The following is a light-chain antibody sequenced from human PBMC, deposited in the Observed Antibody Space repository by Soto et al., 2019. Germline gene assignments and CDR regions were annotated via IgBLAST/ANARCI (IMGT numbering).Light chain of an antibody. J-gene: IGLJ2*01. V-gene: IGLV7-46*01. CDR1: TGAVTSGHY. Sequence: QTVVTQEPSLTVSPEGTVTLTCGSSTGAVTSGHYPYWFQQKPGQAPRTLIYDTSNKHSWTPARFSGSLLGGKAALTLSGAQPEDEAEYYCLLSYSGAQVVFGGGTKVTVL. CDR3: LLSYSGAQVV. CDR2: DTS.